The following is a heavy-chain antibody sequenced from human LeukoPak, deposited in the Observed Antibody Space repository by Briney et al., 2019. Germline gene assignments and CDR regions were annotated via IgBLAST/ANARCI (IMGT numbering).Heavy chain of an antibody. CDR3: ARDYDPGYSSSWYGFDY. CDR2: ISSSGSTI. J-gene: IGHJ4*02. CDR1: GFTFSDYY. V-gene: IGHV3-11*01. Sequence: PGGSLRLSCAASGFTFSDYYMSWIRQAPGKGLEWVSYISSSGSTIYYADSVKGRFTISRDNAKNSLYPQMNSLRAEDTAVYYCARDYDPGYSSSWYGFDYWGQGTLVTVSS. D-gene: IGHD6-13*01.